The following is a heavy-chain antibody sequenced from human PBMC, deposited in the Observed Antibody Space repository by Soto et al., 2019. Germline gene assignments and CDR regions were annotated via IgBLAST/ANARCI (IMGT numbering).Heavy chain of an antibody. CDR1: GFTFSTYI. CDR2: ISSRSDI. Sequence: GGSLSLSCVGSGFTFSTYIINLVGQAPGKGLEWVSSISSRSDIYYADSVKGRFTISRDNAKNSVSLQMNSLRAEDTAVYYCAREYTAWPLAYGLDVWGQGTTVTVSS. V-gene: IGHV3-21*01. CDR3: AREYTAWPLAYGLDV. D-gene: IGHD2-2*02. J-gene: IGHJ6*02.